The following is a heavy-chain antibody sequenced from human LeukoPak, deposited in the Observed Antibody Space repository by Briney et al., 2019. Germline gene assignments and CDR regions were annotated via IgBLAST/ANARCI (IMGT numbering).Heavy chain of an antibody. CDR2: ISGSGDST. J-gene: IGHJ6*03. D-gene: IGHD6-13*01. V-gene: IGHV3-23*01. CDR3: AKDRYSSSWYYGYYMDV. Sequence: GGSLRLSCAASGFTFSSYAMSWVRQAPGKGLEWVSAISGSGDSTYYADSVKGRFTISRDNSKSTLYLQMNSLRAEDTAVYYCAKDRYSSSWYYGYYMDVWGKGTTVTVSS. CDR1: GFTFSSYA.